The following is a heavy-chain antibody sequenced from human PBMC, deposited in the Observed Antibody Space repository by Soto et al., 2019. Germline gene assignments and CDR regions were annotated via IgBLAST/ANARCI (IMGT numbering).Heavy chain of an antibody. CDR1: GYTFTSYG. Sequence: VKVSCKASGYTFTSYGISWVRQAPGQGLEWMGWISAYNGNTNYAQKLQGRVTMTTDTSTSTAYMELRSLRSDDTAVYYCAREWDYGDSYYFDYWGQGTLVTVSS. V-gene: IGHV1-18*01. CDR2: ISAYNGNT. CDR3: AREWDYGDSYYFDY. D-gene: IGHD4-17*01. J-gene: IGHJ4*02.